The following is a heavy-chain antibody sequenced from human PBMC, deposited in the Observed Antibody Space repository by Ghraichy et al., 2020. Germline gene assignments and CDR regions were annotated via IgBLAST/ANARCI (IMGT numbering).Heavy chain of an antibody. CDR2: IWRDGIKK. V-gene: IGHV3-7*01. Sequence: ETLSLTCAASGFTFSNSWMSWVRQAPGKGLEWVANIWRDGIKKDYVDSVKGRFTISRDNAKNSLYLQLNSLRAEDTAVYYCVRDVDAAMGSDWGQGTLVTVSS. CDR3: VRDVDAAMGSD. J-gene: IGHJ4*02. CDR1: GFTFSNSW. D-gene: IGHD5-18*01.